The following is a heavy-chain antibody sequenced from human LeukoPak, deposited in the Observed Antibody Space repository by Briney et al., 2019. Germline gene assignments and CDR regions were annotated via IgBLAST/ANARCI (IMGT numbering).Heavy chain of an antibody. CDR1: GASISSYY. J-gene: IGHJ4*02. V-gene: IGHV4-59*08. D-gene: IGHD2-15*01. Sequence: SETLSLTCTVSGASISSYYWSWIRQPPGKGLEWIGYIYYSGSTNYNPSLKSRVTISVDTSKNQFSLKLSSVTAADTAVYYCARRGYGYYFDYWGQGTLVTVSS. CDR2: IYYSGST. CDR3: ARRGYGYYFDY.